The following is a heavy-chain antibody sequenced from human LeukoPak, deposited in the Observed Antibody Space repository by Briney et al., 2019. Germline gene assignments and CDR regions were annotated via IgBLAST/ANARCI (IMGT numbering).Heavy chain of an antibody. V-gene: IGHV3-11*01. CDR2: ISSSGSTI. CDR3: ARDRGSYSGGPYYFDY. J-gene: IGHJ4*02. Sequence: PSETLSLTRAVYGGSFSGYYWSWIRQAPGKGLEWVSYISSSGSTIYYADSVKGRFTISRDNAKNSLYLQMNSLRAEDTAVYYCARDRGSYSGGPYYFDYWGQGTLVTVSS. D-gene: IGHD1-26*01. CDR1: GGSFSGYY.